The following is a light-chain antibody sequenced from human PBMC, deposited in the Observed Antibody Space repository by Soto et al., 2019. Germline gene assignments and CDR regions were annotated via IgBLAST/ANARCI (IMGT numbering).Light chain of an antibody. J-gene: IGLJ1*01. CDR1: SSNIGAGYD. CDR2: GNI. V-gene: IGLV1-40*01. Sequence: QSALTQPPSVSGAPGQRVTISCTGSSSNIGAGYDVHWYQQRPGTAPKLLIFGNINRPSGVPDRFSGSKSGTSASLAITGLQAADEADYFCKSYAGSNTYVFGSGTKVTVL. CDR3: KSYAGSNTYV.